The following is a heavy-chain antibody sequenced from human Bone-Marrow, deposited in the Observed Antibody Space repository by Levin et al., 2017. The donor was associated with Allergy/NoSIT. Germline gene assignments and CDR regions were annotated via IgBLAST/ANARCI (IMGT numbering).Heavy chain of an antibody. CDR2: IIPIFGTA. D-gene: IGHD3-22*01. J-gene: IGHJ3*02. CDR3: ARARRWYYYDSSGAFDI. V-gene: IGHV1-69*13. CDR1: GGTFSSYA. Sequence: VASVKVSCKASGGTFSSYAISWVRQAPGQGLEWMGGIIPIFGTANYAQKFQGRVTITADESTSTAYMELSSLRSEDTAVYYCARARRWYYYDSSGAFDIWGQGTMVTVSS.